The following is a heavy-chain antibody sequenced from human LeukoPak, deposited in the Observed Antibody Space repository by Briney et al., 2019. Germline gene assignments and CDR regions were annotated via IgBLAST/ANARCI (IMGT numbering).Heavy chain of an antibody. CDR1: GCSFTSYW. V-gene: IGHV5-51*01. J-gene: IGHJ5*02. CDR3: LRGLRDYYDSSGYPFWFDP. Sequence: GESLKISCKGSGCSFTSYWIGWVRQMPGKGLEWMGIIYPGDSDTRYSPSFQGQVTISADKSISTAYLQWSSLKASDTALYYCLRGLRDYYDSSGYPFWFDPWGQGTLVTVSS. CDR2: IYPGDSDT. D-gene: IGHD3-22*01.